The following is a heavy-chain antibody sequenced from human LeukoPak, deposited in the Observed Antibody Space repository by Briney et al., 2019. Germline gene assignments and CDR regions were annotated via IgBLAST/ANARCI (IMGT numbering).Heavy chain of an antibody. D-gene: IGHD3-16*01. Sequence: GASVKVSCKASGYSFTGYYIQWVRQAPGQGVEWMGWINPNSGGTTYAQKFQGRVTMTRDTSISTAYMELSRLRSDDTAVYYCARDRTYYSYAFDIWGQGTMVTVSS. J-gene: IGHJ3*02. CDR1: GYSFTGYY. CDR2: INPNSGGT. V-gene: IGHV1-2*02. CDR3: ARDRTYYSYAFDI.